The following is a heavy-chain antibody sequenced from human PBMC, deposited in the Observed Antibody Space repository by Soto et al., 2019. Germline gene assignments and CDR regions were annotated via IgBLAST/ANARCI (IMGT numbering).Heavy chain of an antibody. CDR3: ARRSSSWYFDY. Sequence: PGGSLRLSCAASGFTFSSYSMNWVRQAPGKGLEWVSYISSDGSTYYADSVKGRFTISRDNSKNTLNLQMNSLRAEDTAVYYCARRSSSWYFDYWGQGTLVTVSS. D-gene: IGHD6-13*01. J-gene: IGHJ4*02. V-gene: IGHV3-48*01. CDR1: GFTFSSYS. CDR2: ISSDGST.